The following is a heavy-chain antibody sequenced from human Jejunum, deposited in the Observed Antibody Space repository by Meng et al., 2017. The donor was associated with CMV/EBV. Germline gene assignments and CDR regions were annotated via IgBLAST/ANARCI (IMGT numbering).Heavy chain of an antibody. V-gene: IGHV1-69*12. Sequence: QVQLMQSGAEVKEPGSSRKVSCKSSGGSVNNYAFNWVRQAPGQGLEWMGGIIAIFKTPNYAQKFQGRLTITADESTGTSYMELTSLTSEDTAVYYCARGFLNGYQPFDYWGQGTLVTVSS. CDR2: IIAIFKTP. CDR1: GGSVNNYA. CDR3: ARGFLNGYQPFDY. D-gene: IGHD5-24*01. J-gene: IGHJ4*02.